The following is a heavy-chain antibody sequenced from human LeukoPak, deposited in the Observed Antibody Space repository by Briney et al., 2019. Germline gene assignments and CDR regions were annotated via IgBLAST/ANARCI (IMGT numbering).Heavy chain of an antibody. CDR1: GYSISSGYY. V-gene: IGHV4-38-2*02. J-gene: IGHJ4*02. Sequence: SETLSLTCTVSGYSISSGYYWGWIRQPPGKGLEWIGSIYHSGSTYYNPSLKSRLTISVDTSKNQFSLKLSSVTAADTAVYYCARDRDGGSLDYWGQGTLVTVSS. D-gene: IGHD2-15*01. CDR2: IYHSGST. CDR3: ARDRDGGSLDY.